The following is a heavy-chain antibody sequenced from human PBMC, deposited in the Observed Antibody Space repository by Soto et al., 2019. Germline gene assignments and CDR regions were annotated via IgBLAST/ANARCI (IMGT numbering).Heavy chain of an antibody. D-gene: IGHD6-19*01. J-gene: IGHJ4*02. V-gene: IGHV1-69*01. CDR3: ARVVAVAGRVVFDY. CDR2: IIPIFGTA. CDR1: GGTFSSYA. Sequence: QVQLVQSGAEVKKPGSSVKVSCKASGGTFSSYAISWVRQAPGQGLEWMGGIIPIFGTANYAQKLQGRVTITADESTSTAYMELSSLRSEDTAVYYCARVVAVAGRVVFDYWGQGTLVTVSS.